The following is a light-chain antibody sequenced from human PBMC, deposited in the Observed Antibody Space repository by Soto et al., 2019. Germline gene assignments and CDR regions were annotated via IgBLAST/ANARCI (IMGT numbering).Light chain of an antibody. J-gene: IGKJ4*01. CDR2: GAS. Sequence: EIVLTQSPGTLSLSPGEIATLSCRASQSVSNNYLAWYQQKPGQAPRLLISGASSRATGIPDRFNGSGSGTDFTLTISRLEPEDFAVYYCQKYGSSPLTFGGGTKVEIK. V-gene: IGKV3-20*01. CDR1: QSVSNNY. CDR3: QKYGSSPLT.